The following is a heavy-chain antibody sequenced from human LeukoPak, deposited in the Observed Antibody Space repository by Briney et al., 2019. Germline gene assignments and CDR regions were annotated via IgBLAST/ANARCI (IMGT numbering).Heavy chain of an antibody. D-gene: IGHD4-17*01. CDR3: ARPFKDTTVTSGFDY. CDR1: GYSTSSGYY. CDR2: IHHSGTA. Sequence: SETLSLTCAVSGYSTSSGYYWGWIRQPPGKGLEWIGRIHHSGTAYYNPSLKRRVTISVATSKTQFSLNLSPVTAADTAVYYCARPFKDTTVTSGFDYWGQGTLVTVSS. J-gene: IGHJ4*02. V-gene: IGHV4-38-2*01.